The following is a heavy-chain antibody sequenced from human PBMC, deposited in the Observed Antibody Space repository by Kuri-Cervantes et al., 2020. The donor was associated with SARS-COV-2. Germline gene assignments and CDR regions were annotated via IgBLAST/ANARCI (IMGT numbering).Heavy chain of an antibody. D-gene: IGHD2-15*01. Sequence: GGSLRLSCAASGFTFSSYAMHWVRRAPGKGLEWVAVISYDGSNKYYADSVKGRFTISRDNSKNTLYLQMNSLRAEDTAVYYCASLVVVAATHAFDIWGQGTMVTVSS. CDR2: ISYDGSNK. CDR1: GFTFSSYA. CDR3: ASLVVVAATHAFDI. V-gene: IGHV3-30-3*01. J-gene: IGHJ3*02.